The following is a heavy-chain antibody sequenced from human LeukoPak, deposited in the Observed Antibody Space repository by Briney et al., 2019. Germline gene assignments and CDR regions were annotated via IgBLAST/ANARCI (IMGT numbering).Heavy chain of an antibody. CDR3: ARVPYGDYGMDV. J-gene: IGHJ6*02. CDR1: GGSFSGYY. D-gene: IGHD4-17*01. V-gene: IGHV4-34*01. CDR2: INHSGST. Sequence: PSETLSLTCAVYGGSFSGYYWSWIRQPPGKGLEWIGEINHSGSTYYNPSLKSRVTISVDRSKNQFSLKLSSVTAADTAVYYCARVPYGDYGMDVWGQGTTVTVSS.